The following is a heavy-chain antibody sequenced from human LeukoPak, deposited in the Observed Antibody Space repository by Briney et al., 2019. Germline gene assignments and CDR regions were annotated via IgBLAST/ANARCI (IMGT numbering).Heavy chain of an antibody. V-gene: IGHV4-34*01. D-gene: IGHD1-26*01. J-gene: IGHJ4*02. Sequence: SSETLSLTCAVYGGSFSGHYWSWIRQPPGKGLEWIGEINHSGSTNYNPSLKSRVTISVDTSKNQFSLKLSSVTAADTAVYYCARVPPSRRVGATPRAYYFDYWGQGTLVTVSS. CDR2: INHSGST. CDR3: ARVPPSRRVGATPRAYYFDY. CDR1: GGSFSGHY.